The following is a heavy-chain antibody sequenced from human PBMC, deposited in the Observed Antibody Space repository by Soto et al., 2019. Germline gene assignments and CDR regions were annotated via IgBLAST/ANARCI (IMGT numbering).Heavy chain of an antibody. D-gene: IGHD2-15*01. V-gene: IGHV1-18*01. CDR3: ARVRGGYCSGGSCPEAFDI. J-gene: IGHJ3*02. CDR1: GYTFTSYG. CDR2: ISAYNGNT. Sequence: ASVKVSCKASGYTFTSYGISWVRQAPGQGLEWMGWISAYNGNTNYAQKLQGRVNMTTDTSTSTAYMELRSLRSDDTAVYYCARVRGGYCSGGSCPEAFDIWGQGTMVTVSS.